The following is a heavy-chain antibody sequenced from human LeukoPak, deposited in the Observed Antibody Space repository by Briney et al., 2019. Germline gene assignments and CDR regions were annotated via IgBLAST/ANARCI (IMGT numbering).Heavy chain of an antibody. CDR1: GGSISSSSYY. J-gene: IGHJ4*02. V-gene: IGHV4-39*01. CDR2: NYYSGST. D-gene: IGHD5-12*01. Sequence: SETLSLTCTVSGGSISSSSYYWGWIRQPPGKGLEWIGSNYYSGSTYYNPSLKSRVTISVDTSKNQFSLKLSSVTAADTAVYYCARGHGYSGYDPSAPVDYWGQGTLVTVSS. CDR3: ARGHGYSGYDPSAPVDY.